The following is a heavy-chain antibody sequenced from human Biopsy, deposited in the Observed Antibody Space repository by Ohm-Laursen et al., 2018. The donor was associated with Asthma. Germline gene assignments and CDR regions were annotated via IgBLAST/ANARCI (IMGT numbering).Heavy chain of an antibody. V-gene: IGHV3-21*01. D-gene: IGHD3-3*01. Sequence: SLRLSCAASGFSFSSSSMNWVRQAPGKGLEWVSTITSGTTDMKYADSVKGRFTISRDNAQSAVYLHLNRLRHEDTTVYYCVGDQRVLSPNPAVYPMDFWGHGTTVTVSS. J-gene: IGHJ6*02. CDR1: GFSFSSSS. CDR2: ITSGTTDM. CDR3: VGDQRVLSPNPAVYPMDF.